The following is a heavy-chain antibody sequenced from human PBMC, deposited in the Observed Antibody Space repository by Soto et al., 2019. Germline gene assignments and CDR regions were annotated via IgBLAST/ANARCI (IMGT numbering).Heavy chain of an antibody. CDR3: ARDPRSSWYYFDY. D-gene: IGHD6-13*01. CDR2: TYYRSKWYN. Sequence: SQTLSLTCAISGDSVSSNSAAWHWIRQSPSRGLEWLGRTYYRSKWYNDYAVSVKSRITINPDTSKNQFSLQLNSVTAEDTAVYYCARDPRSSWYYFDYWGQGTLVTVSS. V-gene: IGHV6-1*01. J-gene: IGHJ4*02. CDR1: GDSVSSNSAA.